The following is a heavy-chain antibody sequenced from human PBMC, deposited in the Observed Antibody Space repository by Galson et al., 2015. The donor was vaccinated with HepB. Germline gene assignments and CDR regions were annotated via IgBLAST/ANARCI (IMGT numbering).Heavy chain of an antibody. J-gene: IGHJ4*02. CDR2: IYYSGST. Sequence: TLSLTCTVSGGSISSYYWSWIRQPPGKGLEWIGYIYYSGSTNYNPSLKSRVTMSVDTSKNQFSLKLTSVTAADTAVYYCARDSSSGDFDYWGQGTLVTVSS. CDR3: ARDSSSGDFDY. D-gene: IGHD6-13*01. V-gene: IGHV4-59*12. CDR1: GGSISSYY.